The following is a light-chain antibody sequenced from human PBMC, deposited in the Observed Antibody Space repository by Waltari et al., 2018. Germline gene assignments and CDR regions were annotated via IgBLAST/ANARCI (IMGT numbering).Light chain of an antibody. Sequence: DVVMTQSPLSLPVTLGQPASISCRSSQSLVYRDGNTYVNWFHQRPGQSPRRLIYKGSNRDSGGPDRFSGSGSGTDFTRKISSVEAEDVGVYYCMQGTYWPHTFGQGTKVEIK. CDR1: QSLVYRDGNTY. CDR3: MQGTYWPHT. V-gene: IGKV2-30*01. J-gene: IGKJ1*01. CDR2: KGS.